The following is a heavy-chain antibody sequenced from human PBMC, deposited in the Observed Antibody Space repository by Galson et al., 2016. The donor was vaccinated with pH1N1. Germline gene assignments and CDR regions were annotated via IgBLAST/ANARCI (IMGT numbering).Heavy chain of an antibody. V-gene: IGHV2-5*01. CDR2: IYWNDDK. J-gene: IGHJ4*02. CDR3: ARIERYSEHHLCLDY. D-gene: IGHD3-9*01. Sequence: PALVTPTQTLTLTCTFSGFSLRTTEMGVAWIRQPPGKALEWLALIYWNDDKRYSPYLNNRLTITKDSSSNQVVLTMTNLDPMDTAEYFCARIERYSEHHLCLDYWSQGTLVAISS. CDR1: GFSLRTTEMG.